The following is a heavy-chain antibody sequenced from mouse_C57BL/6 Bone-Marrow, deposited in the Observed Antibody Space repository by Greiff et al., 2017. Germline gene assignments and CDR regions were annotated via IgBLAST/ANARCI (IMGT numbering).Heavy chain of an antibody. CDR3: ARDGYGGFAY. CDR1: GYSFTGYY. J-gene: IGHJ3*01. Sequence: EVQLQESGPELVKPGASVKISCKASGYSFTGYYMNWVKQSPEKSLEWIGEINPRTGGTSYNQKFKAKATLTVDKSSSTAYMQLKSLTSEDSAVYYCARDGYGGFAYWGQETLVTVSA. V-gene: IGHV1-42*01. D-gene: IGHD2-2*01. CDR2: INPRTGGT.